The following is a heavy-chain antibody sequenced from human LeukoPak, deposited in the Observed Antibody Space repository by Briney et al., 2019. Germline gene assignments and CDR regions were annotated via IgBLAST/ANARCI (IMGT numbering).Heavy chain of an antibody. J-gene: IGHJ4*02. D-gene: IGHD3-22*01. Sequence: PGESLRISCKGSGYSFTSYWISWVRQMPGKGLEWMGRIDPSDSYTNYSPSFQGHVTISADKSISTAYLQWSSLKASDTAMYYCAFGYFYDSCGYCRPFDYWGRGTLVTVSS. CDR1: GYSFTSYW. CDR3: AFGYFYDSCGYCRPFDY. CDR2: IDPSDSYT. V-gene: IGHV5-10-1*01.